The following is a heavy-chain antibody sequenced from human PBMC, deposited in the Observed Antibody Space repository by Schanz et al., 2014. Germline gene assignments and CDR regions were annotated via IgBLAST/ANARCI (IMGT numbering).Heavy chain of an antibody. J-gene: IGHJ3*02. V-gene: IGHV1-69*02. Sequence: QVQLVQSGAEVKKPGSSVKVSCKLSGGTFSSYTISWMRQAPGQGLEWMGKIIPVLNIATYAQRFQGRVTITADRSTSTAYMELSSLRYEDTALYYCARGTMPGTFDIWGQGTILTVSS. CDR1: GGTFSSYT. CDR3: ARGTMPGTFDI. CDR2: IIPVLNIA. D-gene: IGHD2-2*01.